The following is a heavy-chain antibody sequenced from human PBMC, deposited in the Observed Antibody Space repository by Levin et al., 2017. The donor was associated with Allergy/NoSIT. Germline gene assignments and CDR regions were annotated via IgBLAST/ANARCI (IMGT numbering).Heavy chain of an antibody. Sequence: GESLKISCKASGYTFTGYYMHWVRQAPGQGLEWMGWINPNSGGTNYAQKFQGRVTLTRDTSITTAYMELNRLRSDDTAVYYCARDRGRGSGWSPGAFDIWGQGTMVTVSS. V-gene: IGHV1-2*02. D-gene: IGHD6-19*01. CDR1: GYTFTGYY. J-gene: IGHJ3*02. CDR3: ARDRGRGSGWSPGAFDI. CDR2: INPNSGGT.